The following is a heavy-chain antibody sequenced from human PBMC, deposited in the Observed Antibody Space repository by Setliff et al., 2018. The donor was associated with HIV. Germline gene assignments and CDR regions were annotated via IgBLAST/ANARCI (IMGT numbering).Heavy chain of an antibody. CDR1: GYTFTGYY. CDR2: INPSDGGA. CDR3: ALSSTTTRPYNWFDP. V-gene: IGHV1-2*02. D-gene: IGHD1-1*01. Sequence: ASVKVSCKASGYTFTGYYVHWVRQAPGQGLEWMGWINPSDGGANYAPRFQGRVTMASNTSITAASMELSSLRSDDTAVYYCALSSTTTRPYNWFDPWGQGTLVTVSS. J-gene: IGHJ5*02.